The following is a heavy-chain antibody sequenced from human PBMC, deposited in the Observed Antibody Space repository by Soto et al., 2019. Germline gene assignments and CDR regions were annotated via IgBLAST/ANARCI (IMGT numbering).Heavy chain of an antibody. J-gene: IGHJ4*02. CDR2: MNAGNCNT. CDR3: ARGLAPYYFDY. V-gene: IGHV1-3*01. Sequence: ASVKVSCKSSGYTFTSYAMHWVRQAPGQRLEWMGWMNAGNCNTKYSQKFQGRVTITRDTSASTAYMELSSLRSEDTAVYYCARGLAPYYFDYWGQGTLVTVSS. CDR1: GYTFTSYA. D-gene: IGHD6-19*01.